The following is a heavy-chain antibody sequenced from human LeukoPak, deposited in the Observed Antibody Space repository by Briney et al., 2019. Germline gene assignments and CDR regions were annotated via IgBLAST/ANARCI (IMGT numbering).Heavy chain of an antibody. Sequence: GGSLRLSCAASGFTFSNYGMHWVRQAPGKGLEWVATISHDGGNKYYVDSVKGRFTISRDNPKNTLYLQMNSLRAEDTAVYYCAKGPGWLRDFDYWGQGTLVTVSS. CDR1: GFTFSNYG. CDR2: ISHDGGNK. J-gene: IGHJ4*02. CDR3: AKGPGWLRDFDY. D-gene: IGHD5-12*01. V-gene: IGHV3-30*18.